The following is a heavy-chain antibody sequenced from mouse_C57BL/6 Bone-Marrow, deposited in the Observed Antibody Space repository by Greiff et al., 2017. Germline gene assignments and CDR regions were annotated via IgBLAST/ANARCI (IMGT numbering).Heavy chain of an antibody. V-gene: IGHV3-6*01. J-gene: IGHJ2*01. CDR1: GYSITSGYY. Sequence: VQLQESGPGLVKPSQSLSLTCSVTGYSITSGYYWNWIRQFPGNKLEWMGYISYDGSNNYNPSLKNRISITRDTSKNQFFLKLNSVTTEDTATYYCAREGYYFDDWGQDTTLTVSS. CDR2: ISYDGSN. CDR3: AREGYYFDD.